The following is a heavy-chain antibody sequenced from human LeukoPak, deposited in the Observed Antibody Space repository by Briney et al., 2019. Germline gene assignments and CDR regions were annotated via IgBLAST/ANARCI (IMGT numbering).Heavy chain of an antibody. D-gene: IGHD6-13*01. CDR3: ARALSTSWPFYYYFGLDV. CDR1: GFTFSRYA. Sequence: GGALRLSCAASGFTFSRYAMHWVRHAPGKGLEGVALISSDGNKTYFADSVKGRFTISRDNSKNTLYLQMNSLRADDTAVFYCARALSTSWPFYYYFGLDVWGQGTTVTVSS. CDR2: ISSDGNKT. V-gene: IGHV3-30*04. J-gene: IGHJ6*02.